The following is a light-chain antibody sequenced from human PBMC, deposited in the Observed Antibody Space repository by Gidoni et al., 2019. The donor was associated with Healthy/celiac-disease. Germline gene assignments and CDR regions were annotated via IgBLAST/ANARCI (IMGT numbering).Light chain of an antibody. J-gene: IGKJ3*01. Sequence: EIVLTQSPGTLSLSPGERATLSCRASQSVSSSYLAWYQQKPGQAPRLHIYGASSRATGIPDRFSGSGSGTDFTLTISRLEPEDFAVYYCQQYGSSLHFXPXTKVDIK. V-gene: IGKV3-20*01. CDR3: QQYGSSLH. CDR2: GAS. CDR1: QSVSSSY.